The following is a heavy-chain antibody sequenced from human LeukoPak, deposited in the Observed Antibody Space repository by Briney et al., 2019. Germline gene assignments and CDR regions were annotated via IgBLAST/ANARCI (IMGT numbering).Heavy chain of an antibody. CDR2: ISENGRAK. CDR3: ARGGAAAARKRGIDY. V-gene: IGHV3-7*01. D-gene: IGHD6-13*01. CDR1: GFTFSSYA. Sequence: PGGSLRLSCAASGFTFSSYAMHWVRQAPGKGLEWVASISENGRAKPYVASVRGRFTISRDNTKNSQYLQMNSLRVEDTAVYYCARGGAAAARKRGIDYWGQGTLVTVSS. J-gene: IGHJ4*02.